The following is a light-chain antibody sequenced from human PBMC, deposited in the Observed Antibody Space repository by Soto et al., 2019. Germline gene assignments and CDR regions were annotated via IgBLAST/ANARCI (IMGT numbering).Light chain of an antibody. CDR1: SSDVGGYNY. CDR2: EVS. J-gene: IGLJ1*01. Sequence: QSVLTQPPSASRSPGQSVTISCTGTSSDVGGYNYVSWYQQHPGKAPKLMIYEVSKRPSGVPDRFSGSKSGNTASLTVSGLQAEDEADYYCSSYAGSNNFPHVSGTGTKVTVL. V-gene: IGLV2-8*01. CDR3: SSYAGSNNFPHV.